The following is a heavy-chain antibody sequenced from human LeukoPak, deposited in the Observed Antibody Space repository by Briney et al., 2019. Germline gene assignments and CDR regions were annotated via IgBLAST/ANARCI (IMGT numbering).Heavy chain of an antibody. D-gene: IGHD6-13*01. CDR2: IKKDGSEK. Sequence: GGSLRLSCAASGFTFSSYWMSWVRQAPGKGLEWVANIKKDGSEKYYVDSVKGRFTISRDNAKTSLYLQMNSLRAEDTALYYCAKDGYSSSWYASYYYMDVWGKGTTVTVSS. CDR3: AKDGYSSSWYASYYYMDV. J-gene: IGHJ6*03. CDR1: GFTFSSYW. V-gene: IGHV3-7*03.